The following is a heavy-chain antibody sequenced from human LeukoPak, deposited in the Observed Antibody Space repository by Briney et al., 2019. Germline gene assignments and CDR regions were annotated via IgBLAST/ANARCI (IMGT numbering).Heavy chain of an antibody. CDR3: ARVGVGATKGYFDY. CDR1: GYTFTGYY. D-gene: IGHD1-26*01. CDR2: IDPNSGGT. Sequence: ASVKVSCKASGYTFTGYYMHWVRQAPGQGLEWMGWIDPNSGGTNYAQKLQGRVTMTTDTSTSTAYMELRSLRSDDTAVYYCARVGVGATKGYFDYWGQGTLVTVSS. V-gene: IGHV1-2*02. J-gene: IGHJ4*02.